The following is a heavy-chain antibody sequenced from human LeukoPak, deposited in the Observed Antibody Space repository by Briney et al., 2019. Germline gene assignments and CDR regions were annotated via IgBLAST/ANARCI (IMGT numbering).Heavy chain of an antibody. CDR2: ITTYNGNT. Sequence: GASVKVSCKASGGTFSSYAISWVRQAPGQGLEWMGWITTYNGNTKYAQKFQGRVTMTTDISTSTAYMELRSLRSDDTAVYYCARVRLEYSSSAGIRAFDIWGQGTMITVSS. CDR1: GGTFSSYA. D-gene: IGHD6-6*01. V-gene: IGHV1-18*01. CDR3: ARVRLEYSSSAGIRAFDI. J-gene: IGHJ3*02.